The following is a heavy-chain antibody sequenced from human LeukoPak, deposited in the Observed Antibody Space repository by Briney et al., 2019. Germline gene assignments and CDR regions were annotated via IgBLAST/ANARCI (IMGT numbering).Heavy chain of an antibody. Sequence: PSETLSLTCAVYGGSFSGYYWGWIRQPPGKGLEWIGSIYYSGSTYYNPSLKSRVTISVDTSKNQFSLKLSSVTAADTAVYYCARYDASWELLRFFDYWGQGTLVTVSS. CDR1: GGSFSGYY. V-gene: IGHV4-39*01. D-gene: IGHD1-26*01. CDR3: ARYDASWELLRFFDY. CDR2: IYYSGST. J-gene: IGHJ4*02.